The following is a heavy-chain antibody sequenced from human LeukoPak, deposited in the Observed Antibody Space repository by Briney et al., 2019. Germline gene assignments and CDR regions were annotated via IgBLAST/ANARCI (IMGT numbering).Heavy chain of an antibody. V-gene: IGHV3-74*01. CDR3: VRGAPFDY. CDR2: INSDGTST. Sequence: PGGSLRLSCAASGFTFTSYWMHWVRQAPGKGLVWVSRINSDGTSTAYADSVKGRFTISRDNAKNMLYLQMNSLRVDDTAVYYCVRGAPFDYWGQATMVADSS. J-gene: IGHJ4*02. D-gene: IGHD1-26*01. CDR1: GFTFTSYW.